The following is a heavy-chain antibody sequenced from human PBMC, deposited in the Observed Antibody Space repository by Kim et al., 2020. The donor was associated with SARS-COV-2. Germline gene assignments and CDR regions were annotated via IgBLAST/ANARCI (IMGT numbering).Heavy chain of an antibody. CDR2: IYPGDSDT. CDR1: GYSFTSYW. Sequence: GESLKISCKGSGYSFTSYWIGWVRQMPGKGLEWMGIIYPGDSDTRYSPSFQGQVTISADKSISTAYLQWSSLKASDTAMYYCARLSGSGHSGYSYGYASDYWGQGTLVTVSS. CDR3: ARLSGSGHSGYSYGYASDY. V-gene: IGHV5-51*01. D-gene: IGHD5-18*01. J-gene: IGHJ4*02.